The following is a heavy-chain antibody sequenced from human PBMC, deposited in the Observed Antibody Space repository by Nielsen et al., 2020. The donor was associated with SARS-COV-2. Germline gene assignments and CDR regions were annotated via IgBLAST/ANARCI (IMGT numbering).Heavy chain of an antibody. V-gene: IGHV3-20*01. CDR2: IGGSGGSA. J-gene: IGHJ6*02. CDR3: ARDEWPTSGMDV. Sequence: VRQAPGKGLECVSNIGGSGGSAHFADSAKGRFTISRDNAKNSLYLQMNSLRAEDTALYHCARDEWPTSGMDVWGQGTTVTVSS. D-gene: IGHD3-3*01.